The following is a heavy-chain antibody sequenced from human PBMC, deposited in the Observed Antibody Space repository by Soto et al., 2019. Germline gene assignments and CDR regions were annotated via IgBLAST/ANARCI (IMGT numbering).Heavy chain of an antibody. V-gene: IGHV1-18*04. D-gene: IGHD3-10*01. Sequence: VASVKVSCKASGFTFTSYGISWVRQAPGRGLEWMAWISIYNDNTKYAQKFQGRITMTTDTSTSTAYMELRSLRSDDTAVYYCARETYYFGSGTYDDGMDVWGQGTTVTVSS. CDR1: GFTFTSYG. CDR2: ISIYNDNT. J-gene: IGHJ6*02. CDR3: ARETYYFGSGTYDDGMDV.